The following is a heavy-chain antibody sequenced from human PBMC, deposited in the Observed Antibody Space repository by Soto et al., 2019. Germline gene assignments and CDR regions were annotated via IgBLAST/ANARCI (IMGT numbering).Heavy chain of an antibody. V-gene: IGHV1-46*01. CDR3: ARGGHVVVVTAALDY. J-gene: IGHJ4*02. CDR1: GDTFTDYY. Sequence: QVQLVQSGAEVKKPGASVKVSCKASGDTFTDYYIHWVRQAPGQGLEWMGTVNPSGGHTTYAQHFLGRMTXTWXXSXRTLYMELTSLTSEDTAIYYCARGGHVVVVTAALDYWGQGTLVTVSS. CDR2: VNPSGGHT. D-gene: IGHD2-21*02.